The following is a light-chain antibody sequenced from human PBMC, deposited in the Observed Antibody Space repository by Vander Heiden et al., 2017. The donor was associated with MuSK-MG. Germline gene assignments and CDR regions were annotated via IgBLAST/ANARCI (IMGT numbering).Light chain of an antibody. CDR3: SSYTSSSTLWV. CDR1: SSDVGTYNY. CDR2: EVS. J-gene: IGLJ3*02. Sequence: QSALTQPASLSGSPGQSITISCTGTSSDVGTYNYVSWYQQHPGKDPKIKLMIYEVSIRPSGVSNRFSGSKSGNTASLTISGLQPEDEADYYCSSYTSSSTLWVFGGGTKLTVL. V-gene: IGLV2-14*01.